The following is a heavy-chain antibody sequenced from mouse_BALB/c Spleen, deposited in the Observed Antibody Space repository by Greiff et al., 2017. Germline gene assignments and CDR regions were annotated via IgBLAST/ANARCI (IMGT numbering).Heavy chain of an antibody. V-gene: IGHV4-1*02. Sequence: EVKLLESGGGLVQPGGSLKLSCAASGFDFSRYWMSWVRQAPGKGLEWIGEINPDSSTINYTPSLKDKFIISRDNAKNTLYLQMSKVRSEDTALYYCARVDDYDGAWFAYWGQGTLVTVSA. J-gene: IGHJ3*01. CDR3: ARVDDYDGAWFAY. CDR2: INPDSSTI. CDR1: GFDFSRYW. D-gene: IGHD2-4*01.